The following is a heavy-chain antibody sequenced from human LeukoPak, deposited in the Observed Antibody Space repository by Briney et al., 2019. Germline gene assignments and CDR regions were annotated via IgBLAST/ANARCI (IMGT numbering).Heavy chain of an antibody. J-gene: IGHJ3*02. CDR1: GFTFSSCS. V-gene: IGHV3-48*02. CDR3: ARHPGGLKDPFDI. Sequence: GGSLRLSCAASGFTFSSCSMNWVRQAPGKGLEWVSYISSSSSTIYYADSVKGRFTISRDNAKNPLYLQMSSLRDEDTAVFYCARHPGGLKDPFDIWGQGTMVTVSS. D-gene: IGHD6-19*01. CDR2: ISSSSSTI.